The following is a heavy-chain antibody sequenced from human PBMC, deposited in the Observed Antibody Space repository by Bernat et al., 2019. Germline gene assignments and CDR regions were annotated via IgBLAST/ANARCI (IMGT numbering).Heavy chain of an antibody. CDR3: ARGAWRGGGRRGPYYYYYGMDV. D-gene: IGHD2-21*01. J-gene: IGHJ6*02. CDR1: GGSFSGYY. V-gene: IGHV4-34*01. Sequence: QVQLQQWGAGLLKPSETLSLTCAVYGGSFSGYYWSWIRQPPGKGLEWIGEINHSGSTNYNPCLKNRVTISVDTSKNQVSLKLSSVTAADTAVYYCARGAWRGGGRRGPYYYYYGMDVWGQGTTVTVSS. CDR2: INHSGST.